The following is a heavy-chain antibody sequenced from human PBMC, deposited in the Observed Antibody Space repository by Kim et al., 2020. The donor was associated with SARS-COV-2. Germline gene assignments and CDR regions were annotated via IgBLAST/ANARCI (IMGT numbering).Heavy chain of an antibody. CDR2: IYPGDFDI. CDR3: ARHSGNGGFGAFDF. J-gene: IGHJ3*01. Sequence: GESLKISCKTSGYSFTTSWIAWVRQMPGKGLEYVGVIYPGDFDIRYGPSFQGQVTISADRSISTAYLQWSSLKASDSAMYYCARHSGNGGFGAFDFWGQGTFLTVSS. D-gene: IGHD5-12*01. V-gene: IGHV5-51*01. CDR1: GYSFTTSW.